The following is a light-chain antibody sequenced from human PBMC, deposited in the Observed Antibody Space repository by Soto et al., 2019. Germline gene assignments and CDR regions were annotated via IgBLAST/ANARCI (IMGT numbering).Light chain of an antibody. Sequence: DIQMTQSPSSLSASVGDRVTITCRASQGISKYLAWYQQKPGKVPKLLIYAASTLQSGVPSRFSGSGSGTDFTLTISSLQPEDVGTYYCQKYNNAPYTFGQGTKLEIK. CDR2: AAS. CDR3: QKYNNAPYT. CDR1: QGISKY. V-gene: IGKV1-27*01. J-gene: IGKJ2*01.